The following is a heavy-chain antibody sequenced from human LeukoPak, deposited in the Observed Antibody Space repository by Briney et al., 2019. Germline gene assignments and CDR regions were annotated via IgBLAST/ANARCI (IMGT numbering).Heavy chain of an antibody. D-gene: IGHD2-8*01. J-gene: IGHJ4*02. CDR2: VNPRSGDA. CDR1: GYTFTGYY. Sequence: ASVKVSCKASGYTFTGYYMHWVRQAPGQGLEWMGWVNPRSGDAGYLQKFQGRLTITRDSSIDTAYMDLSGLNSEDTAVYYCARGVPLGYCTYGVCYPPYYFDYWGQGTLVTVSS. V-gene: IGHV1-8*03. CDR3: ARGVPLGYCTYGVCYPPYYFDY.